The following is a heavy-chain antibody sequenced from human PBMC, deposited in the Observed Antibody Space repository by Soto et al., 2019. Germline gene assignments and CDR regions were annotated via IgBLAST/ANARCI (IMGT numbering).Heavy chain of an antibody. CDR1: GGTFSSYA. CDR2: IIPIFGTA. J-gene: IGHJ4*02. D-gene: IGHD1-1*01. Sequence: ASVKVSCKASGGTFSSYAISWVRQAPGQGLEWMGGIIPIFGTANYAQKFQGRVTITADESTSTAYMELSSLRSEDTAVYYCARTPLDGYNSYYYFDYWGQGTLVTVSS. V-gene: IGHV1-69*13. CDR3: ARTPLDGYNSYYYFDY.